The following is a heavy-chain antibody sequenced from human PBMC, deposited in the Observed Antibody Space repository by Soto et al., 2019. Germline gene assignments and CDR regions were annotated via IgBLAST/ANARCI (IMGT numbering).Heavy chain of an antibody. CDR3: AREPGSIDY. CDR2: IKQDGSEK. J-gene: IGHJ4*02. V-gene: IGHV3-7*01. CDR1: GFTFSNYW. Sequence: GGSLRLSCAVSGFTFSNYWMSWVRQAPGKGLEWVANIKQDGSEKYYVDSVKGRFTISRDNAKNSLYLQMNSLRAEDTAVYYCAREPGSIDYWGQGTLVTVSS.